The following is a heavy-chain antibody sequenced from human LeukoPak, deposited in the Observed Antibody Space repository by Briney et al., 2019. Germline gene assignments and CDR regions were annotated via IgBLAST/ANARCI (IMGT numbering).Heavy chain of an antibody. Sequence: PGGSLRLSCAASGFTFSSYAMHGVRQAPGKGLEWVAVISYDGSNKYYADSVKGRFIISRDNSKNTLYLQMNSLRAEDTAVYYCARDAGDYGDYGGFDPWGQGTLVTVSS. J-gene: IGHJ5*02. CDR2: ISYDGSNK. CDR1: GFTFSSYA. V-gene: IGHV3-30*04. CDR3: ARDAGDYGDYGGFDP. D-gene: IGHD4-17*01.